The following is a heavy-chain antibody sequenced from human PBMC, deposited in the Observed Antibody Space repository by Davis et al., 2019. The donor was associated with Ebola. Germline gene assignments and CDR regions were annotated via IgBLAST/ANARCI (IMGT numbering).Heavy chain of an antibody. CDR1: GFTFSAYP. CDR3: ARKFSSGTYWIDY. CDR2: ISTDGGGT. J-gene: IGHJ4*02. V-gene: IGHV3-64*01. D-gene: IGHD3-10*01. Sequence: PGGSLRLSCAASGFTFSAYPMHWVRQAPGKRLEYVAAISTDGGGTYYANSVKGRFTISRDNSKNTLYLQMGSLRVDDMAVYYCARKFSSGTYWIDYWGRGTLVTVSS.